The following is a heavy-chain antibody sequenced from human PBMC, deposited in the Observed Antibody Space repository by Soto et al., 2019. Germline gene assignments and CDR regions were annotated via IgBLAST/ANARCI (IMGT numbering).Heavy chain of an antibody. J-gene: IGHJ3*02. CDR1: GFTFSSYA. CDR3: STPGGLMVGATTAFDI. D-gene: IGHD1-26*01. V-gene: IGHV3-23*01. Sequence: GGSLRLSCAASGFTFSSYAMSWVRQAPGKGLEWVSAISGSGGSTYYADSVKGRFTISRDNSKNTLYLQMNSLRAEDTAVYYCSTPGGLMVGATTAFDIWGQGTMVTVSS. CDR2: ISGSGGST.